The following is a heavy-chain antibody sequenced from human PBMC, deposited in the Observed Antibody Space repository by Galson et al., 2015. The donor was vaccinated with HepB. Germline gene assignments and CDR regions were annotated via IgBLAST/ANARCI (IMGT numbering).Heavy chain of an antibody. D-gene: IGHD1-1*01. CDR3: ATVLRTGTTRFDP. J-gene: IGHJ5*02. V-gene: IGHV1-69-2*01. Sequence: VKVSCKVSGYTFTDYYMHWVQQAPGKGLEWMGLVDPEDGETIYAEKFQGRVTITADTSTDTAYMELSSLRSEDTAVYYCATVLRTGTTRFDPWGQGTLVTVSS. CDR1: GYTFTDYY. CDR2: VDPEDGET.